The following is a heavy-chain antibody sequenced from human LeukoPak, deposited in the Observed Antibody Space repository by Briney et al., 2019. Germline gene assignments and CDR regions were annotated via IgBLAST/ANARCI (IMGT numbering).Heavy chain of an antibody. CDR2: ISSSSSYI. V-gene: IGHV3-21*01. J-gene: IGHJ4*02. CDR3: ARDEYSSSSGGGPS. D-gene: IGHD6-6*01. CDR1: GFTFSSYS. Sequence: GGSLRLSCAASGFTFSSYSMNWVRQAPGRGLEWVSSISSSSSYIYYADSVKGRFTISRDNAKNSLYLQMNSLRAEDTAVYYCARDEYSSSSGGGPSWGQGTLVTVSS.